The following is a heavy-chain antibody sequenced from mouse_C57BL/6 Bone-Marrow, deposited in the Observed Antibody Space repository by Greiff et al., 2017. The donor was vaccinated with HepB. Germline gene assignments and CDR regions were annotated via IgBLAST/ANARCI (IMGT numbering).Heavy chain of an antibody. V-gene: IGHV1-63*01. CDR1: GYTFTNYW. CDR2: IYPGGGYT. Sequence: QVQLQQSGAELVRPGTSVKMSCKASGYTFTNYWIGWAKQRPGHGLEWIGDIYPGGGYTNYNEKFKGKATLTADKSSSTAYMQFSSLTSEDSAIYYCARIPRFGYIDVWGTGTTVTVSS. J-gene: IGHJ1*03. CDR3: ARIPRFGYIDV.